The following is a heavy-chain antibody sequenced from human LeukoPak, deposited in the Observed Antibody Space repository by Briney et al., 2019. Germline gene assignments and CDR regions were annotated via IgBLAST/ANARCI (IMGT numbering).Heavy chain of an antibody. Sequence: ASVKVSCKASGYTFTSYAMHWVRQAPGQRLEWMGWINAGNGNTKYSQKFQGRVTITRDTSASTAYMELSSLRSEDTAVYYCARLKLYCGGDCYQTDAFDIWGQGTMVTVSS. D-gene: IGHD2-21*02. J-gene: IGHJ3*02. CDR1: GYTFTSYA. CDR3: ARLKLYCGGDCYQTDAFDI. CDR2: INAGNGNT. V-gene: IGHV1-3*01.